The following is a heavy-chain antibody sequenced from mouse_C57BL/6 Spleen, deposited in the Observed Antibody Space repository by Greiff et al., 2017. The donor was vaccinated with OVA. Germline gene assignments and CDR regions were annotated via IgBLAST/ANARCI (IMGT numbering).Heavy chain of an antibody. CDR2: IDPSDSYT. D-gene: IGHD1-1*01. J-gene: IGHJ2*01. Sequence: QVQLQQSGAELVMPGASVKLSCKASGYTFTSYWMHWVKQRPGQGLEWIGEIDPSDSYTNYNQKFKGKSTLTVDKSSSTAYMQLSSLTSEDSAVYYCARKGAFITEDYFDYWGQGTTLTVSS. CDR3: ARKGAFITEDYFDY. V-gene: IGHV1-69*01. CDR1: GYTFTSYW.